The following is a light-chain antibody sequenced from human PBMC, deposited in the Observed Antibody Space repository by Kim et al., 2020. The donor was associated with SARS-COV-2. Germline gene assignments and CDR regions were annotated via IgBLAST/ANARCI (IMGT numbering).Light chain of an antibody. V-gene: IGLV1-47*01. CDR1: SSNIGSNY. Sequence: ELTQPPSASGTPGQRVTISCSGSSSNIGSNYVYWFQQLPGTAPKLLIYRNNQRPSGVPDRFSGSKSGTSASLAISGLRSEDEADYYCAAWDDSLSGVVFGGGTQLTVL. J-gene: IGLJ2*01. CDR2: RNN. CDR3: AAWDDSLSGVV.